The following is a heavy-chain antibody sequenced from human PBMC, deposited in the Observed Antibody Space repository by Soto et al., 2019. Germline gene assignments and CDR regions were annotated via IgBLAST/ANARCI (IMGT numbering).Heavy chain of an antibody. CDR1: GYTFTSYD. CDR3: ARGKGIYDFWSGYYRPQNWFDP. D-gene: IGHD3-3*01. Sequence: ASVKVSCKASGYTFTSYDINWVRQATGQGLEWMGWMNPNSGNTGYAQKFQGRVTMTRNTSISTAYMELSSLRSEDTAVYYCARGKGIYDFWSGYYRPQNWFDPWG. V-gene: IGHV1-8*01. J-gene: IGHJ5*02. CDR2: MNPNSGNT.